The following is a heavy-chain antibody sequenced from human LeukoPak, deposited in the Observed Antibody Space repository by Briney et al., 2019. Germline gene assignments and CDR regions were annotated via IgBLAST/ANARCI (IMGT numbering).Heavy chain of an antibody. D-gene: IGHD6-13*01. CDR1: GFTFSSNA. V-gene: IGHV3-30-3*01. CDR3: AKDSYSKGDY. J-gene: IGHJ4*02. Sequence: PGGSLRLSCAASGFTFSSNAMHWVRQAPGKGLEWVAVISYDGSNKYYADSVKGRFTISRDNAKNSLYLQMNSLRAEDTAVYYCAKDSYSKGDYWGQGVLVTVSS. CDR2: ISYDGSNK.